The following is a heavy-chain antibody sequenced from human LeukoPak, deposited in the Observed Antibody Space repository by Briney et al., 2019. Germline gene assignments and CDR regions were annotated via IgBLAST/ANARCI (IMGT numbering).Heavy chain of an antibody. CDR1: GGTFSSYA. Sequence: GASVKVSCKASGGTFSSYAISWVRQAPGQGLEWMGGIIPIFGTANYAQKFQGRVTITADESTSTAYMELSSLRSEDTAVYYCAREGIPGSREYYYYMDVWGKGTTVTISS. J-gene: IGHJ6*03. CDR3: AREGIPGSREYYYYMDV. V-gene: IGHV1-69*13. CDR2: IIPIFGTA. D-gene: IGHD2-21*01.